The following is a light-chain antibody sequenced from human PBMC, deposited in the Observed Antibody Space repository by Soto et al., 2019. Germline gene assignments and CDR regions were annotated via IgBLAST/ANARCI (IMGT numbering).Light chain of an antibody. CDR1: QSVSSY. J-gene: IGKJ1*01. CDR3: QQRSNRPTWT. CDR2: DAS. Sequence: EIVLTQSPATLSLSPGERSTLSCRASQSVSSYLAWYQQKPGQAPRLXXYDASNRATGIPARFSGSGSGTDFTLTISSLEPEDFAVYYCQQRSNRPTWTFGQGTKVDIK. V-gene: IGKV3-11*01.